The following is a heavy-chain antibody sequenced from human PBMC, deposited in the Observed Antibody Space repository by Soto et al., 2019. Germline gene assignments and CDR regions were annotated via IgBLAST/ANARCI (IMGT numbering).Heavy chain of an antibody. CDR3: ARDGIAVAGSRWFDP. D-gene: IGHD6-19*01. J-gene: IGHJ5*02. CDR1: GFTFSSYA. CDR2: IPYDGSNK. V-gene: IGHV3-30-3*01. Sequence: QVQLVESGGGVVQPGRSLRLSCAASGFTFSSYAMHWVRQAPGKGLEWVAVIPYDGSNKYYADSVKGRFTISRDNSKNTLYLQMNSLRAEDTAVYYCARDGIAVAGSRWFDPWGQGTLVTVSS.